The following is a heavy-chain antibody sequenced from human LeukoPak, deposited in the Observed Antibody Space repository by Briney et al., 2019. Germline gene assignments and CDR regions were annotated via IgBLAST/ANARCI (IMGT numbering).Heavy chain of an antibody. V-gene: IGHV3-21*06. CDR2: ISGGSIYI. Sequence: EGSLRLSCAASGFTFSSSTMNWVRQAPGKGLEWVSSISGGSIYIYYADSVKGRFTISRDNGKNSLYLQMNSLRAEDTAVYYCASDKTAQLDNYYYYMDVWGKGTTVTISS. J-gene: IGHJ6*03. CDR1: GFTFSSST. CDR3: ASDKTAQLDNYYYYMDV. D-gene: IGHD6-13*01.